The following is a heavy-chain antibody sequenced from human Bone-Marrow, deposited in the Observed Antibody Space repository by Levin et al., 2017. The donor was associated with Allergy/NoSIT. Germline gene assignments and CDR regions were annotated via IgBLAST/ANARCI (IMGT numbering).Heavy chain of an antibody. CDR3: ARGGVGYDILTGYYKAFDY. V-gene: IGHV4-59*01. Sequence: SETLSLTCTVSGGSISSYYWSWIRQPPGKGLEWIGYIYYSGSTNYNPSLKSRVTISVDTSKNQFSLKLSSVTAADTAVYYCARGGVGYDILTGYYKAFDYWGQGTLVTVSS. J-gene: IGHJ4*02. CDR1: GGSISSYY. CDR2: IYYSGST. D-gene: IGHD3-9*01.